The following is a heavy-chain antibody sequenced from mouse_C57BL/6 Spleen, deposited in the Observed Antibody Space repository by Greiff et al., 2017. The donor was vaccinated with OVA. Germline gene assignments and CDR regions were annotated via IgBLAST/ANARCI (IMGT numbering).Heavy chain of an antibody. CDR2: ISSGGDYI. Sequence: EVKLQESGEGLVKPGGSLKLSCAASGFTFSSYAMSWVRQTPEKRLEWVAYISSGGDYIYYADTVKGRFTIARDKARNTRYLQMSSLKSEDIAMYYWTRENYDGSSRAWFAYWGQGTLVTVSA. CDR3: TRENYDGSSRAWFAY. J-gene: IGHJ3*01. D-gene: IGHD1-1*01. CDR1: GFTFSSYA. V-gene: IGHV5-9-1*02.